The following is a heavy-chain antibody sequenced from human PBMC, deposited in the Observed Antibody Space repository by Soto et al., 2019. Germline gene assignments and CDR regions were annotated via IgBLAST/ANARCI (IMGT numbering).Heavy chain of an antibody. CDR1: GGSISSEGYY. Sequence: QVPLQESGPGLVKPSQTLSLTCTVSGGSISSEGYYWSWFRQLPGKGLEWIGDIYYSGTTYHNPSLRSRLTISGDASKNQFSPKLSSVTDADTALYYCARGRGYSYGPYYFDYWGQGTLVTVSS. J-gene: IGHJ4*02. D-gene: IGHD5-18*01. CDR3: ARGRGYSYGPYYFDY. V-gene: IGHV4-31*03. CDR2: IYYSGTT.